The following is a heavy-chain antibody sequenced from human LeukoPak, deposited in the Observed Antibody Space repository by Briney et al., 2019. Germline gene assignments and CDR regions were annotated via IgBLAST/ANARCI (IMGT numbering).Heavy chain of an antibody. J-gene: IGHJ4*02. V-gene: IGHV4-39*07. CDR1: GGSISSSSYY. D-gene: IGHD5-18*01. CDR2: IYYSGTT. CDR3: ARDRRTGYSYGLFDY. Sequence: SETLFLTCTVSGGSISSSSYYWGWIRQPPGKGLEWIGSIYYSGTTYYNPSLKSRVTISVDTSKNQFSLKLSSVTAADTAVYYCARDRRTGYSYGLFDYWGQGTLVTVS.